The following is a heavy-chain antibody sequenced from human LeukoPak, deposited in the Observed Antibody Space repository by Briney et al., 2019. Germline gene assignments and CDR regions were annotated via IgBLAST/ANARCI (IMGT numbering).Heavy chain of an antibody. D-gene: IGHD5-18*01. Sequence: PSETLSLTCAVYGGSFSGYYWSWIRQPPGKGLEWIGEINHSGSTNYNPSLKSRVTISVDTSKNQFSLKLSSVTAADTAVYYCARTGYSYGVLGLDLGTNYYYGMDVWGQGTTVTVSS. J-gene: IGHJ6*02. CDR2: INHSGST. CDR1: GGSFSGYY. CDR3: ARTGYSYGVLGLDLGTNYYYGMDV. V-gene: IGHV4-34*01.